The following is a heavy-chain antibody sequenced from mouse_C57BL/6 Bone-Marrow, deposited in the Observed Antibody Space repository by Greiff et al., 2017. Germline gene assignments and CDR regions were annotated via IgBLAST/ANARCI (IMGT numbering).Heavy chain of an antibody. CDR2: IRNKANGYTT. Sequence: EVMLVESGGGLVQPGGSLSLSCAASGFTFTDYYMSWVRQPPGKALEWLGFIRNKANGYTTEYSASVKGRFTISRDNSQSILYLQMNALRAEDSATYYCARYEGYYDYEDYAMDYWGQGTSVTVSS. V-gene: IGHV7-3*01. D-gene: IGHD2-4*01. J-gene: IGHJ4*01. CDR1: GFTFTDYY. CDR3: ARYEGYYDYEDYAMDY.